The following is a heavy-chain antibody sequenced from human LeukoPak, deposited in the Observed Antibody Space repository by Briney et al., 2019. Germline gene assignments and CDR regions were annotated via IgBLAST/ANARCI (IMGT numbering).Heavy chain of an antibody. J-gene: IGHJ2*01. CDR3: ARDTRSHDYGDFEPDWYFDL. Sequence: ASVKVSCKASGGTFSSYAISWVRQAPGQGLEWMGGIITIFGTANYAQKFQGRVTITADEPTSTAYMELSSLRSEDTAVYYCARDTRSHDYGDFEPDWYFDLWGRGTLVTVSS. CDR2: IITIFGTA. V-gene: IGHV1-69*13. D-gene: IGHD4-17*01. CDR1: GGTFSSYA.